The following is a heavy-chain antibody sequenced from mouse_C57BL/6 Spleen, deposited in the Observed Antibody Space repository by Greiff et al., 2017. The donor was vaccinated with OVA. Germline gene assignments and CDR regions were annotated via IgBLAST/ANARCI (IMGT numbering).Heavy chain of an antibody. J-gene: IGHJ1*03. V-gene: IGHV14-1*01. Sequence: EVQLQESGAELVRPGASVKLSCTASGFNIKDYYMHWVKQRPEQGLEWIGRIDPEDGDTEYAPKFQGKATMTADTSSNTAYLQLSSLTSEDTAVYYCTTPDYGSSSIYWYFDVWGTGTTVTVSS. D-gene: IGHD1-1*01. CDR1: GFNIKDYY. CDR2: IDPEDGDT. CDR3: TTPDYGSSSIYWYFDV.